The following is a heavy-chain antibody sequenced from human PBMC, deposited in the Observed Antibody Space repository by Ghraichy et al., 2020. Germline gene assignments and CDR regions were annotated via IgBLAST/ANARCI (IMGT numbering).Heavy chain of an antibody. D-gene: IGHD2-2*01. Sequence: SETLSLTCTVSGGSINTDYWSWIRQPPGKGLEWIGNIYYSGSTNYNPSLKSRVTISIDTSKNQLSLKLSSVTAADTAVYYCGRGGVVQAAMISLYYNAMDVWGQGTTVTVSS. CDR3: GRGGVVQAAMISLYYNAMDV. J-gene: IGHJ6*02. V-gene: IGHV4-59*01. CDR1: GGSINTDY. CDR2: IYYSGST.